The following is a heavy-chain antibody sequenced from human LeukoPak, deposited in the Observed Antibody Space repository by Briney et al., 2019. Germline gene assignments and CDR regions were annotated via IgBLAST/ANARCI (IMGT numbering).Heavy chain of an antibody. Sequence: GGSLRLSCAASGFTFSSYSMNWVRQAPGKGLEWVSSISSSSSYIYYADSVKGRFTISRDNAKNSLYLQMNSLRAEDTAVYYCARDLEYYDILTGYTRSYYFDYWGQGTLVTVSS. CDR1: GFTFSSYS. CDR2: ISSSSSYI. J-gene: IGHJ4*02. CDR3: ARDLEYYDILTGYTRSYYFDY. V-gene: IGHV3-21*01. D-gene: IGHD3-9*01.